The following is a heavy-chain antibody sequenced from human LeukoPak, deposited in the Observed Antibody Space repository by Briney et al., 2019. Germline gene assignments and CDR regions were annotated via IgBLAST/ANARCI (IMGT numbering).Heavy chain of an antibody. CDR1: SGSISSYY. Sequence: SETLSLTCTVSSGSISSYYWSWIRQPPGKGLEWIGYIYYSGSTNYNPSLKSRVTISVDTSKNQFSLKLSSVTAADTAVYYCARGEDGYKRDNWFDPWGQGTLVTVSS. V-gene: IGHV4-59*01. CDR3: ARGEDGYKRDNWFDP. D-gene: IGHD5-24*01. CDR2: IYYSGST. J-gene: IGHJ5*01.